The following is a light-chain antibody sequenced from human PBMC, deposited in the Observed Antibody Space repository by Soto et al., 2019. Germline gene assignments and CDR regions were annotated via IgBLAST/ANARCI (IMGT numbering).Light chain of an antibody. CDR3: QQYGSSPPIT. CDR2: ATS. Sequence: EIVLTQSPGALSLSPGERATLSCRASQSVSSGYLAWNQQKPGQAPRLLIFATSRRATGIPDRFSGSGSGTDFTLTISRLEPEDVAVYYCQQYGSSPPITFGQGTRLEIK. J-gene: IGKJ5*01. V-gene: IGKV3-20*01. CDR1: QSVSSGY.